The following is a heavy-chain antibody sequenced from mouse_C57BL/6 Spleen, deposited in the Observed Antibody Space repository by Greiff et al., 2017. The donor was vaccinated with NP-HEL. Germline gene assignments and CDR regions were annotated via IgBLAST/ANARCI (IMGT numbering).Heavy chain of an antibody. V-gene: IGHV1-19*01. D-gene: IGHD1-1*01. J-gene: IGHJ4*01. Sequence: EVQLQQSGPVLVKPGASVKMSCKASGYTFTDYYMNWVKQSHGKSLEWIGVINPYNGGSSYNQKFKGKATLAVDKSSSTAYMELNSLTSEDSAVYYCGRGITTVVRGAMDYWGQGTSVTVSS. CDR1: GYTFTDYY. CDR3: GRGITTVVRGAMDY. CDR2: INPYNGGS.